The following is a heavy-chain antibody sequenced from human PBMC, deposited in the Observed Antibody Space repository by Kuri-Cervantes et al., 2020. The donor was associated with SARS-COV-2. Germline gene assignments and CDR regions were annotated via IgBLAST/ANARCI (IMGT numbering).Heavy chain of an antibody. CDR3: ASPKFYTAMLGPLLDY. D-gene: IGHD5-18*01. Sequence: SETVSCKASGGTFSSYAISWVRQAPGQGLEWMGGIIPIFGTANYAQQFQGRVTITADESTSTAYMELSSLRSEDTAVYYSASPKFYTAMLGPLLDYWGQGTLVTVSS. CDR2: IIPIFGTA. V-gene: IGHV1-69*13. CDR1: GGTFSSYA. J-gene: IGHJ4*02.